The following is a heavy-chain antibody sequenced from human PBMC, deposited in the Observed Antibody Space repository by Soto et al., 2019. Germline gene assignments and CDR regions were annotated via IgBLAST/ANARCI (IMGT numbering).Heavy chain of an antibody. CDR1: GFTFSIYA. V-gene: IGHV3-30*03. D-gene: IGHD6-19*01. J-gene: IGHJ4*02. Sequence: QVQLVESGGGVVQPGRSLRVSCAASGFTFSIYAMPWVRQAPGTGLEWVAVISYDGTKTYYADSVKGRFTISRDNSKNSVYLQMNRLRDEDTAVYSCAPERGPRIQWLIDSFDDWGQGTLVTVSP. CDR3: APERGPRIQWLIDSFDD. CDR2: ISYDGTKT.